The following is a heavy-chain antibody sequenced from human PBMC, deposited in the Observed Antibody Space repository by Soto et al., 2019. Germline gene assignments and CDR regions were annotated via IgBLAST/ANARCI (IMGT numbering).Heavy chain of an antibody. Sequence: QVQLVQSGAEVKKPGSSVKVACKASGCTFSSYTISWVRQAPGQGLEWMGRIIPILGIANYAQKFQGRVTITADKFTSTAYMELSSLRSEDTAVSYCARYRGDGYERVWGQGTLVTVFS. CDR2: IIPILGIA. CDR1: GCTFSSYT. D-gene: IGHD5-12*01. CDR3: ARYRGDGYERV. J-gene: IGHJ4*02. V-gene: IGHV1-69*02.